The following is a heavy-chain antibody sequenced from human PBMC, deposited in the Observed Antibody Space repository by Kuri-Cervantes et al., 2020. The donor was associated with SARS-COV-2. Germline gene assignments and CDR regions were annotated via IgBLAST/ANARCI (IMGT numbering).Heavy chain of an antibody. Sequence: GESLKISCAASGFTFRTYGMHWVRQAPGKGLEWVALISYDEVNKYYADSVKGRFSISRDNSRNTLYLQMNSLRAEDTAVYYCATLDGMDVWGQGTTVTVSS. CDR3: ATLDGMDV. V-gene: IGHV3-30*03. CDR1: GFTFRTYG. J-gene: IGHJ6*02. CDR2: ISYDEVNK. D-gene: IGHD4-23*01.